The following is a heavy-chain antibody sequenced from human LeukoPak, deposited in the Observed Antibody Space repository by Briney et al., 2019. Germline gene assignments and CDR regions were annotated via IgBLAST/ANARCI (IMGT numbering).Heavy chain of an antibody. CDR3: ARNNGMDV. J-gene: IGHJ6*02. CDR1: GFIVSSNY. CDR2: IYSGSGT. V-gene: IGHV3-53*01. Sequence: GGSLRLSCAASGFIVSSNYMSWVRQAPGKGLEWVSVIYSGSGTYYADSVKGRFAISRDNSKNTVYLQMNSLRAEDTALYHCARNNGMDVWGQGTTVIVSS.